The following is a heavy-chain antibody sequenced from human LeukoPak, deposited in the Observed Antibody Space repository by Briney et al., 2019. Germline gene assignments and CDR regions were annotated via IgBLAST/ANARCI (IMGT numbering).Heavy chain of an antibody. V-gene: IGHV3-30*02. CDR2: IRDDGSNK. J-gene: IGHJ2*01. CDR3: ARVPYYYDSSGYSPFYWYFDL. CDR1: GFTFSTYG. Sequence: GVSLRLSCAASGFTFSTYGMHWVRQAPGKGLEWVAFIRDDGSNKHYADSVKGRFTISRDNSKNTLYLQMNSLRAEDTAVYYCARVPYYYDSSGYSPFYWYFDLWGRGTLVTVSS. D-gene: IGHD3-22*01.